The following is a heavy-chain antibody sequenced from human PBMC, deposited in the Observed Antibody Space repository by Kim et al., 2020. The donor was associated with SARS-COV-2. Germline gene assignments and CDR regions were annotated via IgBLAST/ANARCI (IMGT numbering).Heavy chain of an antibody. V-gene: IGHV1-3*01. Sequence: ASVKVSCKASGYTFTSYCLHWVRQAPGQSLEWMGWIDVANTNTHYSENFQGRVTISRDTSATTVYIELSSLRSEDTAVYYCARDGRSVDYYFDYWGQGTLGNVSS. CDR2: IDVANTNT. CDR3: ARDGRSVDYYFDY. CDR1: GYTFTSYC. J-gene: IGHJ4*02.